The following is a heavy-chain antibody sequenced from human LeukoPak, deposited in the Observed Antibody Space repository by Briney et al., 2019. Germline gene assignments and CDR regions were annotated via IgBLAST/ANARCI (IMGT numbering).Heavy chain of an antibody. CDR3: ARELSGSWAYYYMDV. CDR1: GFTFDDYG. CDR2: INWNGGST. Sequence: GGYLRLSCAASGFTFDDYGMSWVRQAPGKGLEWVSGINWNGGSTGYADSVKGRFTISRDNAKNSLYLQMNSLRAEDTAVYYCARELSGSWAYYYMDVWGKGTTVTVSS. D-gene: IGHD3-10*01. V-gene: IGHV3-20*04. J-gene: IGHJ6*03.